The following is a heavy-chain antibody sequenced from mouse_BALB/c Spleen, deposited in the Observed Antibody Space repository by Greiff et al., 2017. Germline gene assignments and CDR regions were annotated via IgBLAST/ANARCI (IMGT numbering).Heavy chain of an antibody. J-gene: IGHJ4*01. CDR1: GFSLSRYS. D-gene: IGHD1-1*01. CDR2: IWGGGST. Sequence: HVMLVESGPGLVAPSQSLSITCTVSGFSLSRYSVHWVRQPPGKGLEWLGMIWGGGSTDYNSALKSRLSISKDNSKSQVFLKMNSLQTDDTAMYYCARKDYDGSEDAMDYWGQGTSVTVSS. V-gene: IGHV2-6-4*01. CDR3: ARKDYDGSEDAMDY.